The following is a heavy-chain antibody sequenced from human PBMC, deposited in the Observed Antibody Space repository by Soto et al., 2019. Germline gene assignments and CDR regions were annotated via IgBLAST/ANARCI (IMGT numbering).Heavy chain of an antibody. CDR1: GGSISSYY. CDR3: ARDYTDDFWSGYSHGYYYYYMDV. Sequence: PSETLSLTCTVSGGSISSYYWSWIRQPPGKGLEWIGYIYYSGSTNYNPSLKSRVTISVDTSKNQFSLKLSSVTAADTAVYYCARDYTDDFWSGYSHGYYYYYMDVWGKGTTVTVSS. D-gene: IGHD3-3*01. J-gene: IGHJ6*03. CDR2: IYYSGST. V-gene: IGHV4-59*01.